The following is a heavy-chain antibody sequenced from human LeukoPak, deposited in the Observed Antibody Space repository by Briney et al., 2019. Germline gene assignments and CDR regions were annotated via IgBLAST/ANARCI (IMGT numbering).Heavy chain of an antibody. V-gene: IGHV1-2*02. CDR2: INPNSGGT. J-gene: IGHJ5*02. CDR1: GYTFTGYY. D-gene: IGHD4-17*01. CDR3: ARAYSPDGDYWLGP. Sequence: ASVNVSCKSSGYTFTGYYMHWVRQAPGQGLEWMGWINPNSGGTNYAQKFQGRVTMTRDTSISTAYMELSRLRSDDTAVYYCARAYSPDGDYWLGPWGQGTLVTVSS.